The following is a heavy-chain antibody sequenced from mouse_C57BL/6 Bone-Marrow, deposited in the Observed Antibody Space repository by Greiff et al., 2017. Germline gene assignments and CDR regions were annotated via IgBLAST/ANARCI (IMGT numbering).Heavy chain of an antibody. CDR3: AREATTVVARYAMDY. CDR1: GYTFTSYG. J-gene: IGHJ4*01. D-gene: IGHD1-1*01. CDR2: IYPRSGNT. Sequence: QVQLQQSGAELARPGASVKLSCKASGYTFTSYGISWVKQRPGQGLEWIGEIYPRSGNTYYNEKFKGKATLTADKSSSTAYMEVRSLTSEDSAVYFCAREATTVVARYAMDYWGQGTSVTVSS. V-gene: IGHV1-81*01.